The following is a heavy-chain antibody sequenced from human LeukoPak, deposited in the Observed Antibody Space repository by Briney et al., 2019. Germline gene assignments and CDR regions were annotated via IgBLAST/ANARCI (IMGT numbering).Heavy chain of an antibody. CDR2: IRFDGTYK. V-gene: IGHV3-30*02. J-gene: IGHJ4*02. CDR1: GFNFSRNG. CDR3: ARDFDDDSGQYYYFPDY. Sequence: PGGSLRLSCAASGFNFSRNGMHWVRQAPGKGLEWVAFIRFDGTYKHYADSAEGRFIVSRDDSKNTLYLQMSSLTAEDTAVYYCARDFDDDSGQYYYFPDYWGQGILVAVSS. D-gene: IGHD3-22*01.